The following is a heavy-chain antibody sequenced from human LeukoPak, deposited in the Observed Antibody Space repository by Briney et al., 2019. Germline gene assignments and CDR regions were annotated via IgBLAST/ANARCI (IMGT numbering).Heavy chain of an antibody. V-gene: IGHV3-33*01. D-gene: IGHD1-26*01. CDR1: GLPSNVYA. Sequence: GGSLRLSCAASGLPSNVYAMHWVRQAPGKGLEWVAVLRFDGSTEKYADSVKGRFTISRDKSKNTLYLQMNSLRAEDTAVYYCARGRVGAELYFDYWGQGTLVTVSS. J-gene: IGHJ4*02. CDR3: ARGRVGAELYFDY. CDR2: LRFDGSTE.